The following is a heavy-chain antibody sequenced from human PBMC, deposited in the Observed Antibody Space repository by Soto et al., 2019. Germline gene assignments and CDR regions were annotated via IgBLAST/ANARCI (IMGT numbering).Heavy chain of an antibody. Sequence: SETLSLTCAVYGGSFSGYYWSWIRQPPGKGLEWIGEINHSGSTNYNPSLKRRVTISVDTSKNQFSLKLSSVTAADTAVYYCARGRGTYYYGSGSSLIDYWGQGTLVTVSS. CDR2: INHSGST. CDR1: GGSFSGYY. J-gene: IGHJ4*02. V-gene: IGHV4-34*01. D-gene: IGHD3-10*01. CDR3: ARGRGTYYYGSGSSLIDY.